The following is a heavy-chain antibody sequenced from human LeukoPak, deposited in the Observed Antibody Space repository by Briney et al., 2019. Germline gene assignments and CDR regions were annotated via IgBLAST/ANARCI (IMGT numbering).Heavy chain of an antibody. CDR3: ARVSRGSYHFDY. CDR2: ISSSSATI. Sequence: PGGSLRLSCEGSGFSLSAYNMNWVRQAPGKGLESVSYISSSSATIFYADSVKGRFTISRDNAKNSLYLQMNSLRAEDTAVYYCARVSRGSYHFDYWGQGALVTVSS. CDR1: GFSLSAYN. V-gene: IGHV3-48*01. J-gene: IGHJ4*02. D-gene: IGHD1-26*01.